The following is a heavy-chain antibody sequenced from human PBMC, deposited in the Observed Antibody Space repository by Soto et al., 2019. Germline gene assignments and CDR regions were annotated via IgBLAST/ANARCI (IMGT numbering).Heavy chain of an antibody. D-gene: IGHD3-10*01. V-gene: IGHV1-2*02. CDR2: INPDSGGT. Sequence: QVHLVQSGAEVKKPGASVKVSCKASGYTFTDYYMHWVRQAPGQGLEWMGWINPDSGGTNYAQKFEGRVSMTRDTSLSTAYMELSRLTSDDTAAYYCATSPRSYGSGTWYIPFYYFDHWGQGTPVTVSS. J-gene: IGHJ4*02. CDR3: ATSPRSYGSGTWYIPFYYFDH. CDR1: GYTFTDYY.